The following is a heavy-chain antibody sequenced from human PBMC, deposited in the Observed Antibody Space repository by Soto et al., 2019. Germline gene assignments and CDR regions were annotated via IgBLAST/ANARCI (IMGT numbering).Heavy chain of an antibody. D-gene: IGHD2-15*01. CDR3: ARSGGYYYYYGIDV. CDR2: IDWNDDK. J-gene: IGHJ6*02. CDR1: GVSLSTSGLC. V-gene: IGHV2-70*01. Sequence: ESGPTLVNPTQTLTLTCTFSGVSLSTSGLCVSWIRQPPGKALEWLALIDWNDDKYYSTSLKTRLTISKDTSKTQVVLTMTNLDPVDTATYYCARSGGYYYYYGIDVWGQGTTVTVSS.